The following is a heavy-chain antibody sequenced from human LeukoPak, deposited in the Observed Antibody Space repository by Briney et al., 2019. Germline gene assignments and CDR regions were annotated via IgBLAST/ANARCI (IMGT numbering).Heavy chain of an antibody. D-gene: IGHD3-16*01. J-gene: IGHJ4*02. CDR3: ARDLDYDYVWGTQGSFDY. CDR2: IKQDGSEK. Sequence: GGSLRLSCAASGFTFSSYWMSWVRQAPGKGLEWVANIKQDGSEKYYVDSVKGRFTISRDNAKNSLYLQMNSLRAEDTAVYYCARDLDYDYVWGTQGSFDYWGQGTLVTVSS. CDR1: GFTFSSYW. V-gene: IGHV3-7*01.